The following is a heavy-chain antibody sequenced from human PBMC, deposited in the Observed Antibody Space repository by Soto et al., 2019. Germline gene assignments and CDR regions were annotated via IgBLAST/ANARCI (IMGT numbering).Heavy chain of an antibody. CDR3: AREGPLDIWSGLGLDY. V-gene: IGHV3-30*03. Sequence: QVELVESGGGWVQPGGSLEPPGGAPGFPFKNFGLTGAPRAPGKGWEWGAIFSYDGTRISYADFVKGRFTISRDDSANTLFLHMNSLRSDDTAVYYCAREGPLDIWSGLGLDYWGQGTLVTVSS. CDR2: FSYDGTRI. D-gene: IGHD3-3*01. J-gene: IGHJ4*02. CDR1: GFPFKNFG.